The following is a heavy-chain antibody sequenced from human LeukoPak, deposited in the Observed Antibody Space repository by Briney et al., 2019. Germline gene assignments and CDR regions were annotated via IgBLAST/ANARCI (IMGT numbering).Heavy chain of an antibody. Sequence: GGSLRLSCAVFEFSFSNYWMSWVRQAPGRGLEWVATIKQDGSEKYYVDSVKGRFAISRDNAQDSLYLQMSSLRAEDTAVYYCATASRSGPKAYWGQGTLVTVSS. D-gene: IGHD6-19*01. CDR3: ATASRSGPKAY. CDR2: IKQDGSEK. J-gene: IGHJ4*02. V-gene: IGHV3-7*05. CDR1: EFSFSNYW.